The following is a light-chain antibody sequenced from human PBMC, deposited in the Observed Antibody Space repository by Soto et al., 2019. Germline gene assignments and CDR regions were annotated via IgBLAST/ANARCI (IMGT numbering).Light chain of an antibody. V-gene: IGKV3-11*01. J-gene: IGKJ2*01. CDR1: QSVSSY. Sequence: EIVLTQSPATLSLSPGERATLSCRASQSVSSYLAWYQQKPGQAPRLLIYDASNRATGIPARFSGSGSGTDFPLTISILEPEDVAVYYCQQRSNWPRYTFGQGTKLEIK. CDR3: QQRSNWPRYT. CDR2: DAS.